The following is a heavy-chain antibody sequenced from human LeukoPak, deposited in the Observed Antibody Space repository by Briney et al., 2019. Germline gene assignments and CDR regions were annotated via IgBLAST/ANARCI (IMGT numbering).Heavy chain of an antibody. CDR1: GCSISSYY. V-gene: IGHV4-59*01. CDR2: IYYSGST. CDR3: AREPCGGDCYSGYFDY. D-gene: IGHD2-21*02. J-gene: IGHJ4*02. Sequence: VKPSETLSLTCTVSGCSISSYYWSWIRQPPGKGLEWIGYIYYSGSTNYNPSLKSRVTISVDTSKNQFSLKLSSVTAADTAVYYCAREPCGGDCYSGYFDYWGQGTLVTVSS.